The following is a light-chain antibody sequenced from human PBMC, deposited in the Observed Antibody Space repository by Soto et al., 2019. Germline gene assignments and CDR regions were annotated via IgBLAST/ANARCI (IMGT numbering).Light chain of an antibody. CDR3: SAWDDSRNGLV. Sequence: QSVLTQPPSASGTPGQTVTISCSGSSTNIGSNTLNSYQQLPGTTPQLLIYSNNQRPSGVPDRLSGSKTGTYASPAIIWLQSDEEADYYCSAWDDSRNGLVFGTGTKLTVL. CDR1: STNIGSNT. J-gene: IGLJ1*01. CDR2: SNN. V-gene: IGLV1-44*01.